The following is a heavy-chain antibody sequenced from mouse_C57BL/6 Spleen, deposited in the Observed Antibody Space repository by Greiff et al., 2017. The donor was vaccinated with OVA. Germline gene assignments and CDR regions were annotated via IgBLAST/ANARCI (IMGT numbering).Heavy chain of an antibody. Sequence: EVKLQESEGGLVQPGSSMKLFCTASGFTFSDYYMAWVRQVPEKGLEWVANINYDGSSTYYLDSLKSRFIISRDNAKNILYLQMSSLKSEDTATYYCARVNWAFDYWGQGTTLTVSS. J-gene: IGHJ2*01. CDR1: GFTFSDYY. CDR2: INYDGSST. V-gene: IGHV5-16*01. CDR3: ARVNWAFDY. D-gene: IGHD4-1*02.